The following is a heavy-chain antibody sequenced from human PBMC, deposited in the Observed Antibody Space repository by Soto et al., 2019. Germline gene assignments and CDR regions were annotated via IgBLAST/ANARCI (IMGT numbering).Heavy chain of an antibody. J-gene: IGHJ4*02. V-gene: IGHV4-30-2*01. CDR3: ARGYGRNFDY. CDR1: GGSISSVGYC. Sequence: TLCLTYAVAGGSISSVGYCWSWIRQPPGKGLEWIGYIYHSGSTNYNPSLKSRVTISVDTSKNQFSLKLSSVTAADTAVYSCARGYGRNFDYWGQATLVTVS. D-gene: IGHD5-18*01. CDR2: IYHSGST.